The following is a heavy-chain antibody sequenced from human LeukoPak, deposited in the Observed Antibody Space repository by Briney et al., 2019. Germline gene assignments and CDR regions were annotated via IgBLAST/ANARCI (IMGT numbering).Heavy chain of an antibody. Sequence: PGGSLRLSCAASGFTFDDYAMHWVRQAPGKGLEWVSGISWNSGSIGYADSVKGRFTISRDNAKNSLYLQMNSLRAEDTAVYYCAREAESHVVDDYYYGMDVWGQGTTVTVSS. D-gene: IGHD2-2*01. J-gene: IGHJ6*02. CDR1: GFTFDDYA. V-gene: IGHV3-9*01. CDR3: AREAESHVVDDYYYGMDV. CDR2: ISWNSGSI.